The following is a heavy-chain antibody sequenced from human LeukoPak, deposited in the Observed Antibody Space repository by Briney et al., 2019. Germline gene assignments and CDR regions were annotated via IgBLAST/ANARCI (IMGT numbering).Heavy chain of an antibody. CDR1: GGSSSNLY. J-gene: IGHJ4*02. CDR3: VRGARRNFADFAY. Sequence: SETLSLTYAVSGGSSSNLYWTWIRQSPGKGLEWIGEIDHGGNTNYDPSLMSRLTISVDMSKSQFSLRLSSVTAADTAVYYCVRGARRNFADFAYWGQGALVTVSP. CDR2: IDHGGNT. V-gene: IGHV4-34*01. D-gene: IGHD1-7*01.